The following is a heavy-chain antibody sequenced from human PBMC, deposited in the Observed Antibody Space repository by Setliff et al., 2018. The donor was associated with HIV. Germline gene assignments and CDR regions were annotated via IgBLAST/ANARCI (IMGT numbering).Heavy chain of an antibody. J-gene: IGHJ4*02. CDR1: GYSISSGYY. D-gene: IGHD3-22*01. Sequence: SETLSLTCAVSGYSISSGYYWGWIRQPPGKGLQWIGSIYHSGGTYYNPSLKSRVTMSVDTSKNQFSPKLTSVTAADTAVYYCARDFVHLTNYYDSDRYVYWGQGTLVTVSS. V-gene: IGHV4-38-2*02. CDR2: IYHSGGT. CDR3: ARDFVHLTNYYDSDRYVY.